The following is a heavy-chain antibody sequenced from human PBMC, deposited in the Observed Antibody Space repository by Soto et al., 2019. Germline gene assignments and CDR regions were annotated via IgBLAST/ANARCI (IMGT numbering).Heavy chain of an antibody. CDR1: GYTLTELS. CDR3: ARDGAYGDPIHFDY. V-gene: IGHV1-24*01. Sequence: ASVKVSCKVSGYTLTELSMHWVRQAPGKGLEWMGGFDPEDGETIYAQKFQGRVTMTEDTSTDTAYMELSSLRSEDTAVYYCARDGAYGDPIHFDYWGQGTLVTVSS. D-gene: IGHD4-17*01. J-gene: IGHJ4*02. CDR2: FDPEDGET.